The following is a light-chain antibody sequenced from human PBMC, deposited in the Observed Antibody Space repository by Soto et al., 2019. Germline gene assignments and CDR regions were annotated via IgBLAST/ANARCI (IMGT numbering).Light chain of an antibody. CDR1: SSDFGSYDL. CDR2: EDS. Sequence: QSALTQPASVSGSPGQSITISCTGTSSDFGSYDLVSWYQHHPGKAPKLIIYEDSKWPSGVSNRFSGSKSGDTASLTISGLQAEDEADYYCCSYAGSSTWVFGGGTKLTVL. J-gene: IGLJ3*02. CDR3: CSYAGSSTWV. V-gene: IGLV2-23*01.